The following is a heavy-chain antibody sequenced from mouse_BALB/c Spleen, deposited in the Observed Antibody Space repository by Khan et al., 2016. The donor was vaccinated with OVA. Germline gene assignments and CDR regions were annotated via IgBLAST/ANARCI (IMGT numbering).Heavy chain of an antibody. J-gene: IGHJ4*01. V-gene: IGHV2-3*01. CDR1: GFSLTSYG. CDR2: IWCDGST. CDR3: AGFGASYYALDY. Sequence: QVQLKESGPGLVAPSQSLSITCTVSGFSLTSYGVSWVRQPPGTGLEWLGVIWCDGSTNYHSALISRLRISKDNSKSHVFLKMNSLQTDDTANYCCAGFGASYYALDYWGQGTSVTVSS.